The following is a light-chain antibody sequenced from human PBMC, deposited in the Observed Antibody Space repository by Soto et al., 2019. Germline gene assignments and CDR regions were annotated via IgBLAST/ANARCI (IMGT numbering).Light chain of an antibody. CDR2: LGS. CDR1: QSLLHSNGYNY. J-gene: IGKJ1*01. Sequence: DIVMTQSPLSLPVTPGEPASISCRSSQSLLHSNGYNYLDWYLQKPGQSPQLLIYLGSNRASGVTDRYSGSVSGTDFTLKISRVEAEDVGVYYCMQALQTPWTFGRGTKVEIK. CDR3: MQALQTPWT. V-gene: IGKV2-28*01.